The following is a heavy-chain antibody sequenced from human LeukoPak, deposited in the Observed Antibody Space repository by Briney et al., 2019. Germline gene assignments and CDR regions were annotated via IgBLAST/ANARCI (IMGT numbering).Heavy chain of an antibody. Sequence: VASVKVSCKASGYTFTSYDINWVRQAPGQGLEWLGWISTYDDNIKYAQSLQCRLTLTIDTSTSTAYMELRSLTSDDTAVYYCARETYSNILTGTDYWGPGTLVTVSS. V-gene: IGHV1-18*01. CDR1: GYTFTSYD. J-gene: IGHJ4*02. CDR2: ISTYDDNI. CDR3: ARETYSNILTGTDY. D-gene: IGHD3-9*01.